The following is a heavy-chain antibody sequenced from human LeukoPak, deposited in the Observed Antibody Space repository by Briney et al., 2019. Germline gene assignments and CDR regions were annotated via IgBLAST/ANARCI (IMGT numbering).Heavy chain of an antibody. Sequence: GGSLRLSCAASGFTSSSYWMHWVRQAPEKGLVWVSRINSDGSSTSYADSVKGRFTISRDNAKNTLYLQMNSLRAEDTAVYYCARPAEYCSSTSCYSGDFDYWGQGTLVTVSS. D-gene: IGHD2-2*01. J-gene: IGHJ4*02. CDR1: GFTSSSYW. CDR2: INSDGSST. CDR3: ARPAEYCSSTSCYSGDFDY. V-gene: IGHV3-74*01.